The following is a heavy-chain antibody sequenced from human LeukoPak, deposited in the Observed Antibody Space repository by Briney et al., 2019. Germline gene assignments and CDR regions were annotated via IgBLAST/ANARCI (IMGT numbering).Heavy chain of an antibody. CDR1: GFTFDIHA. CDR3: AKDSYVSGRPLHTFDV. Sequence: PGGSLRLSCAASGFTFDIHAMTWVRQAPGKGLEWVSGISGDGASTHYAESVKGQFTISRDNSQNTLFLQMNSLRVEDTAIYYCAKDSYVSGRPLHTFDVWGQGTMVTVSS. D-gene: IGHD3-10*01. J-gene: IGHJ3*01. V-gene: IGHV3-23*01. CDR2: ISGDGAST.